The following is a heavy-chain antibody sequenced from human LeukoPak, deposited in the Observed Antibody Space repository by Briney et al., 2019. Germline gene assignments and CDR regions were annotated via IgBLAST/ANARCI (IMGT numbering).Heavy chain of an antibody. CDR2: ITPIFGTA. CDR3: ARGPLGYCSGGSCYQGYYYGMDV. V-gene: IGHV1-69*01. D-gene: IGHD2-15*01. J-gene: IGHJ6*04. CDR1: GGTFSSYA. Sequence: AASVKVSCKASGGTFSSYAISWVRQAPGQGLEWMGGITPIFGTANYAQKFQGRVTITADESTSTAYMELSSLRSEDTAVYYCARGPLGYCSGGSCYQGYYYGMDVWGKGTTVTVSS.